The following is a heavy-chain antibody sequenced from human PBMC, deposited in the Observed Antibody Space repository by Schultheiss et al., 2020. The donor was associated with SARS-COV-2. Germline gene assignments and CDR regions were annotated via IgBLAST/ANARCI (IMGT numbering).Heavy chain of an antibody. CDR3: ARGCNDFWSGYYLRWFDP. CDR2: INHSGST. CDR1: GGSISSYY. D-gene: IGHD3-3*01. Sequence: SETLSLTCTVSGGSISSYYWSWIRQPPGKGLEWIGEINHSGSTNYNPSLKSRVTISVDTSKNQFSLKLSSVTAADTAVYYCARGCNDFWSGYYLRWFDPWGQGTLVTVSS. V-gene: IGHV4-34*01. J-gene: IGHJ5*02.